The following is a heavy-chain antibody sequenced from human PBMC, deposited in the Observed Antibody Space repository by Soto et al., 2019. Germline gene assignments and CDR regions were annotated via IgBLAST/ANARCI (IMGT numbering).Heavy chain of an antibody. CDR1: GGSISSDSYY. J-gene: IGHJ5*02. CDR2: ISYSGST. Sequence: TSETLSLTCTVSGGSISSDSYYWGWIRQSPEKGLEWIASISYSGSTYYNPSLKSRVTISVDTSKNQFSLKLSSVTAADTAVYYCARAKAPLYSSSWYWFDPWGQGTLVTVSS. V-gene: IGHV4-39*01. D-gene: IGHD6-13*01. CDR3: ARAKAPLYSSSWYWFDP.